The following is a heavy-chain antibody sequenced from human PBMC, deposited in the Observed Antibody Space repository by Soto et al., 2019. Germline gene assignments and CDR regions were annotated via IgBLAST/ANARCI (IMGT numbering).Heavy chain of an antibody. V-gene: IGHV1-69*13. CDR1: GGTFSSYA. J-gene: IGHJ6*02. Sequence: ASVKVSCKASGGTFSSYAFSWVRQAPGQRLEWMGGIVPLFSTPNYAQKLQGRVTITAGESTSTANIELRSLRSEDTALYYCAVGYCNGGSCFGYYYGMDVWGQGTTVTVSS. CDR3: AVGYCNGGSCFGYYYGMDV. CDR2: IVPLFSTP. D-gene: IGHD2-15*01.